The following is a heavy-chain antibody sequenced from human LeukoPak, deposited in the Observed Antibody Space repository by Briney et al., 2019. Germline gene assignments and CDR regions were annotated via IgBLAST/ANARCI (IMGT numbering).Heavy chain of an antibody. Sequence: SVKVSCKASRGTFSSYGISWVRQAPGQGLEWMGGVIAIFGRVKYGQKFQGRATITTDESTSTAYMELSSLTSEDTGVYYCARGELGDSSGFSFFDYWGQGTLVTVSS. J-gene: IGHJ4*02. CDR3: ARGELGDSSGFSFFDY. CDR1: RGTFSSYG. V-gene: IGHV1-69*05. CDR2: VIAIFGRV. D-gene: IGHD3-22*01.